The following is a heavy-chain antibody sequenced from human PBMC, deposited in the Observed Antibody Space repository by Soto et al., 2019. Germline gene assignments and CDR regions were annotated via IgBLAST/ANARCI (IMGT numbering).Heavy chain of an antibody. J-gene: IGHJ4*02. Sequence: EVQLVESGGGLVQPGGSLRLSCAVSGFTFSSYWMNWVRLIPGKGLEWVAYIKPDGSATYYVDSVKGRFTISRDNAKNSLYMQMNNLRVEDTSVYYCAGAGYCGLGWYYYFGYRGQGTLVTVSS. V-gene: IGHV3-7*01. CDR3: AGAGYCGLGWYYYFGY. D-gene: IGHD6-19*01. CDR2: IKPDGSAT. CDR1: GFTFSSYW.